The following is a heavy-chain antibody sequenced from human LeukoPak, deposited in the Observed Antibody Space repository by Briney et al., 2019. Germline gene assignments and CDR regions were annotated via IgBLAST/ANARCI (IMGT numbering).Heavy chain of an antibody. V-gene: IGHV2-5*01. D-gene: IGHD3-22*01. CDR1: GFSLSTRAVG. CDR3: AHSDYDSSGPRFDY. CDR2: FYWNDDK. Sequence: SGPTLIHPTQALTLTCTFSGFSLSTRAVGVGWIRQPPVKALEWLALFYWNDDKRYSPSLKSRLTITKDTSKNQVVLTMTNMDPVDTATYYCAHSDYDSSGPRFDYWGQGTLVTVSS. J-gene: IGHJ4*02.